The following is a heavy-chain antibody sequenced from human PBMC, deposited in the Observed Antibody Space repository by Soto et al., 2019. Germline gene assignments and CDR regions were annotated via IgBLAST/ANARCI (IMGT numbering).Heavy chain of an antibody. Sequence: SETLSLICGLSGAAFSASTCSWVRQAPWRGLHWIGEVNRGARTKYSPSLERRLTISVDTSNDQFYLKLSSVTAAYRAVYYCARTRDNNINYYYALDVFGPWTTVTVCS. D-gene: IGHD1-20*01. V-gene: IGHV4-34*10. J-gene: IGHJ6*02. CDR2: VNRGART. CDR1: GAAFSAST. CDR3: ARTRDNNINYYYALDV.